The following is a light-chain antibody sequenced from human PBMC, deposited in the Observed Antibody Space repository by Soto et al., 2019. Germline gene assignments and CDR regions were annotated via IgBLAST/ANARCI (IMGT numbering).Light chain of an antibody. Sequence: QSALTQPASVSGSPGQSITISCTGTSSDVGGYNYVSWYQQHPGKAPKLMIFEVSNRPSGVSNRFSGSKSGNTASLTISGLQTGDEADYYCTSYTSSFTHLFGTGTKVTVL. CDR3: TSYTSSFTHL. J-gene: IGLJ1*01. CDR2: EVS. V-gene: IGLV2-14*01. CDR1: SSDVGGYNY.